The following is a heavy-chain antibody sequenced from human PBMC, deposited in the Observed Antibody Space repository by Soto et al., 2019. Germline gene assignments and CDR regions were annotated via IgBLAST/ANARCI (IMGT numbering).Heavy chain of an antibody. CDR3: ARVSGIYYYGMDV. J-gene: IGHJ6*02. D-gene: IGHD3-10*01. CDR1: GGSFSGYY. CDR2: INHSGST. V-gene: IGHV4-34*01. Sequence: SETLSLTCAVFGGSFSGYYWSWIRQPPGKGLEWIGEINHSGSTNYNPSLKSRVTISVDTSKNQFSLKLSSVTAADTAVYYCARVSGIYYYGMDVWGQGTTVTAP.